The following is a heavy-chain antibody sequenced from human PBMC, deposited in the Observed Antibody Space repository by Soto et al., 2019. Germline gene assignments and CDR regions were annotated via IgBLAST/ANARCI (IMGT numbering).Heavy chain of an antibody. CDR1: GASISGSYYY. J-gene: IGHJ4*02. D-gene: IGHD1-20*01. V-gene: IGHV4-39*01. Sequence: SETLSLTCAVSGASISGSYYYGAWLRHSPGKGPEWIGSVFYTGFTSYNPSLESRVSVSVDTSKSQFSLKLSAVTAADTAVYYCATSQKGYNWNYFDHWGQGALVTVSS. CDR3: ATSQKGYNWNYFDH. CDR2: VFYTGFT.